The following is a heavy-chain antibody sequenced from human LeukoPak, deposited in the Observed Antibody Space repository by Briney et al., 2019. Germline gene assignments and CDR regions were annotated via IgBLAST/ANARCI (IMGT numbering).Heavy chain of an antibody. V-gene: IGHV3-33*01. CDR3: ARDSHSGSYYRLDY. CDR1: GFTFSSYG. D-gene: IGHD1-26*01. J-gene: IGHJ4*02. Sequence: PGGSLRLSCAASGFTFSSYGMHWVRQAPGKGLEWVAVIWYDGSNKYYADSVKGRFTISRDNSKNTLYLQMNSLRAEDTAVYYCARDSHSGSYYRLDYWGQGTLVTVSS. CDR2: IWYDGSNK.